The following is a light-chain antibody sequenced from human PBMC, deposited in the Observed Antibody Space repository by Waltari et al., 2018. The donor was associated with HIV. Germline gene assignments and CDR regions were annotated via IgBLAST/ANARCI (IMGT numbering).Light chain of an antibody. CDR2: DNN. Sequence: QSVLTQPPSVSAAPGQTVSISCSGFSSTLGHNFVSWYHQRPGKAAKLLIFDNNKRPSGIPDRVAAPDAGTSDTLGITGLQTGDEGDYYCGTWDNSLKTVVFGGGTKVTV. J-gene: IGLJ2*01. CDR3: GTWDNSLKTVV. CDR1: SSTLGHNF. V-gene: IGLV1-51*01.